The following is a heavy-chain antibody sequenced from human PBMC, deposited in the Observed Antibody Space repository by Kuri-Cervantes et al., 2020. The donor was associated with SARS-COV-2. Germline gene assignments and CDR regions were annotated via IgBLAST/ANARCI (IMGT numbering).Heavy chain of an antibody. J-gene: IGHJ4*02. CDR3: ARQSDSVDY. Sequence: SETLSLTCTVSGGSISSSSYYWGWIRQPPEKGLEWIGSIYYSGSTYYNPSLKSRVTISVDTSKNQFSLKLSSVTAADTAVYYCARQSDSVDYWGQGTLVTVSS. V-gene: IGHV4-39*01. D-gene: IGHD2-15*01. CDR2: IYYSGST. CDR1: GGSISSSSYY.